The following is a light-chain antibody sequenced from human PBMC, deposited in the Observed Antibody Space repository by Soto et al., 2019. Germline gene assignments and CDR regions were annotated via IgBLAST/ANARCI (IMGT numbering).Light chain of an antibody. CDR2: DAS. V-gene: IGKV3-15*01. Sequence: EIVMTQSPATLSVSPGERVTLSCRASQSVSSNLAWYQQKPGQAPRLLIYDASTRAAGVPGRFSGSGSGTEFTLTISSLQPVDFAVYCCQHYNNWPRTFGQGTQVEVK. J-gene: IGKJ1*01. CDR1: QSVSSN. CDR3: QHYNNWPRT.